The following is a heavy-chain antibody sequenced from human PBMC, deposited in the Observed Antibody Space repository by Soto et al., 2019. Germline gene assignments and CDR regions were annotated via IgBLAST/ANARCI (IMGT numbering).Heavy chain of an antibody. V-gene: IGHV3-30-3*01. CDR1: GFTFSSYA. J-gene: IGHJ4*02. CDR2: ISYDGSNK. Sequence: GGSLRLSCAASGFTFSSYAMHWVRQAPGKGLEWVAVISYDGSNKYYADSVKGRFTISRDNSKNTLYLQMNSLRAEDTAVYYCTLLPRSFQFDYWGQGTLVTVSS. D-gene: IGHD3-22*01. CDR3: TLLPRSFQFDY.